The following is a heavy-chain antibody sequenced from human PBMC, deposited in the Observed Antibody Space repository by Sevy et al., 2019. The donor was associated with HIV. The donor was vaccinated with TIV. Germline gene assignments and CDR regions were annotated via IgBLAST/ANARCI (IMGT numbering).Heavy chain of an antibody. CDR1: GFTFDDYA. Sequence: GGSLRLSCAASGFTFDDYAMHWVRQAPGKGLQWVSSISWNSGDIVYADSVKGRFTISRDNARNSLYLQVNSLRAEDTAFYYCAKDLKSIEVAGTFYSYYYGLDVWGQGTTVTVSS. CDR2: ISWNSGDI. J-gene: IGHJ6*02. V-gene: IGHV3-9*01. CDR3: AKDLKSIEVAGTFYSYYYGLDV. D-gene: IGHD6-19*01.